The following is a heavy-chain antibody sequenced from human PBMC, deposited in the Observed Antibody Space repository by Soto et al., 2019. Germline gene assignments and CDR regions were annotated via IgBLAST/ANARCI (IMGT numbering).Heavy chain of an antibody. D-gene: IGHD3-3*01. Sequence: QITLNESGPTQVKPRQTLTLTCTFSGFSLTTSGVGVGWIRQSPGKATEWLALIYWDDDKRYSPSLKSRLTITKDTAKNQVVLTMADLDPADTATYYCAHRVLRTVFGLVTTTAIYFDFWCQGTPVAVS. CDR3: AHRVLRTVFGLVTTTAIYFDF. CDR1: GFSLTTSGVG. CDR2: IYWDDDK. V-gene: IGHV2-5*02. J-gene: IGHJ4*02.